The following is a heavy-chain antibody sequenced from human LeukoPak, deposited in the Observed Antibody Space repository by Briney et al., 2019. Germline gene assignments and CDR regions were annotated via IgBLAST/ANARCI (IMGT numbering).Heavy chain of an antibody. D-gene: IGHD6-19*01. CDR1: GGSFSGYY. CDR2: INHSGST. Sequence: SETLSLTCAVYGGSFSGYYWSWIRQPPGKGLDWIGEINHSGSTNYNPSLKSRVTISVDTSKNQFSLKLSSVTAADTAVHYCAGGGSGWPTSVVVDYWGQGTLVTVSS. V-gene: IGHV4-34*01. CDR3: AGGGSGWPTSVVVDY. J-gene: IGHJ4*02.